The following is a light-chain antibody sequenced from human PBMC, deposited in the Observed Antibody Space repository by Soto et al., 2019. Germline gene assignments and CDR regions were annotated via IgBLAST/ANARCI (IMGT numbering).Light chain of an antibody. CDR2: WAS. Sequence: DILLTQSPESLAVSLGERATINCKSSQSVLYSSNNKNYLAWYQQKPGQPPKLLIYWASTRESGVPDRFSGSGSGTDFTLTISSLQAEDVAVYYCQQYYSTPPAFGQGPRL. J-gene: IGKJ5*01. CDR1: QSVLYSSNNKNY. V-gene: IGKV4-1*01. CDR3: QQYYSTPPA.